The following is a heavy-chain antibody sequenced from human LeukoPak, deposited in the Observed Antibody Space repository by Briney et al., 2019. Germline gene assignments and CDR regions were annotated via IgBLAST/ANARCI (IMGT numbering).Heavy chain of an antibody. V-gene: IGHV3-48*03. J-gene: IGHJ5*02. Sequence: GGSLRLSCAASGFTFSSYEMNWVRQAPGKGLEWVSYISSSGSTIYYADSVKGRFTISRDNAKNSLYLQMNSLRAEDTAVYYCARALNTYCSGGSCYGWFDPWGQGTLVTVSS. D-gene: IGHD2-15*01. CDR1: GFTFSSYE. CDR3: ARALNTYCSGGSCYGWFDP. CDR2: ISSSGSTI.